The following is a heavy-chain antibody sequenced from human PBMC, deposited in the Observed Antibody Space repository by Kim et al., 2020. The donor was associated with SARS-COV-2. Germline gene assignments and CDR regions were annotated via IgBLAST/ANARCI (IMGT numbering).Heavy chain of an antibody. CDR1: GFTFSSYG. Sequence: GGSLRLSCAASGFTFSSYGMHWVRQAPGKGLEWVAVIWYDGSNKYYADSVKGRFTISRDNSKNTLYLQMNSLRAEDTAVYYCARDPGAYCGGDCYSDPLPAYYYGMDVWGQGTTVTVSS. D-gene: IGHD2-21*02. V-gene: IGHV3-33*01. J-gene: IGHJ6*02. CDR3: ARDPGAYCGGDCYSDPLPAYYYGMDV. CDR2: IWYDGSNK.